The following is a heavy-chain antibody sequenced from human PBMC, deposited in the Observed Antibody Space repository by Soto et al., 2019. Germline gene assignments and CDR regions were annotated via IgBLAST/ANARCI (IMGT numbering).Heavy chain of an antibody. D-gene: IGHD1-20*01. V-gene: IGHV1-69*13. J-gene: IGHJ4*02. CDR1: GGTFSSYA. Sequence: SVKVSCKASGGTFSSYAISWVRQAPGQGLEWMGGTIPIFGTANYAQKFQGRVTITADESTSTAYMELSSLRSEDTAVYYCARVSGNWNDPDYWGQGTLVTVSS. CDR2: TIPIFGTA. CDR3: ARVSGNWNDPDY.